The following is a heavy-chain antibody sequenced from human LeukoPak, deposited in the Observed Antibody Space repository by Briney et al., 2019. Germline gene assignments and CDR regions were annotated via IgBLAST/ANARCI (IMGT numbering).Heavy chain of an antibody. J-gene: IGHJ4*02. V-gene: IGHV1-2*02. Sequence: ATVTVSCKASGYTFTGYYMHWVRQAPGKGLEWMGWINPNSGSTSYAQKFQGRVTMTRDTSISTAYMELRRLRADDTAVYYCAREVDFWSGYYGYWGQGTLVTVSS. CDR1: GYTFTGYY. D-gene: IGHD3-3*01. CDR2: INPNSGST. CDR3: AREVDFWSGYYGY.